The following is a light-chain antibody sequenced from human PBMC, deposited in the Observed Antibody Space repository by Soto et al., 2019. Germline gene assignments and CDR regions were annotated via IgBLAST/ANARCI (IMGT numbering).Light chain of an antibody. CDR3: QQYGSSPPFT. CDR2: GAS. Sequence: EMVLTQSPGTLSLSPGERATLSCRASQSVSSSYLAWYQQKPGQAPRLLIYGASSRATGIPDRFRGSGSGTDFTLTISRLESEDFAVYYCQQYGSSPPFTFGPGTKVDIK. J-gene: IGKJ3*01. V-gene: IGKV3-20*01. CDR1: QSVSSSY.